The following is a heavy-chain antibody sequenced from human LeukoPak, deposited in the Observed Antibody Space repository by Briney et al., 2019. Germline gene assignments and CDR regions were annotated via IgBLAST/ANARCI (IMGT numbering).Heavy chain of an antibody. CDR3: ARGFHYGSGSYYNSRGHYLDY. V-gene: IGHV4-59*12. CDR1: GGSISSYY. J-gene: IGHJ4*02. Sequence: SETLSLTCTVSGGSISSYYWSWIRQPPGKGLEWIGYIYYSGSTNYNPSLKSRVTISVDTSKNQFSLKLSSVTAADTAVYYCARGFHYGSGSYYNSRGHYLDYWGQGTLVTVSS. CDR2: IYYSGST. D-gene: IGHD3-10*01.